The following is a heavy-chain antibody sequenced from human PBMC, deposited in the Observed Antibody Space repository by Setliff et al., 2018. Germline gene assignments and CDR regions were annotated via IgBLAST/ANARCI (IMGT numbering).Heavy chain of an antibody. Sequence: PSETLSLTCAIYGGSFSGYYWSWIRQPPGKGLEWIGEINHSGSTNYNPSLKSRVTISVDMSKNQFSLKLTSVTAADTAVYYCAGGRRYDYGWDFDYWGQGTLVTVSS. D-gene: IGHD4-17*01. CDR1: GGSFSGYY. J-gene: IGHJ4*02. V-gene: IGHV4-34*01. CDR2: INHSGST. CDR3: AGGRRYDYGWDFDY.